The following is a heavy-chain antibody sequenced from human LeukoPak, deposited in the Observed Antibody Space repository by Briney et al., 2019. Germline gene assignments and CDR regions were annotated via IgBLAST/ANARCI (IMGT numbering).Heavy chain of an antibody. D-gene: IGHD3-3*01. V-gene: IGHV3-23*01. CDR1: GFTFSSYA. J-gene: IGHJ3*02. CDR2: ISGSGDST. CDR3: AILAIRRFLEYRSFDAFDI. Sequence: PGGSLRLSCAASGFTFSSYAMSWVRQAPGKGLEWVSAISGSGDSTYYADSVKGRFTISRDNSKNTLYLQMNSLRTEDTAVYYCAILAIRRFLEYRSFDAFDIWGQGTMVTVSS.